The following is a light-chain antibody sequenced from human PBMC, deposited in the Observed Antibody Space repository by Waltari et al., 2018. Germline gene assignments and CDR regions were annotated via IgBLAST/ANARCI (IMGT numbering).Light chain of an antibody. J-gene: IGKJ1*01. CDR1: QNVGSG. Sequence: DKVMTQSPATLSVSPGERATLYCWASQNVGSGLAWYQQKPGQPPRLLIYGASTRATGVPARFSGSGSGTDFTLTVSSLQPEDFTTYCCQQSFSSPWTFGPGTQV. CDR3: QQSFSSPWT. V-gene: IGKV3-15*01. CDR2: GAS.